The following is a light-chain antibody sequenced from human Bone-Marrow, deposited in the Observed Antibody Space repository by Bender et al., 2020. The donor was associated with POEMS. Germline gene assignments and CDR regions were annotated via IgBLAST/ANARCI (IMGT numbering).Light chain of an antibody. CDR1: SGHNTYA. J-gene: IGLJ3*02. V-gene: IGLV4-69*01. CDR2: VNSDGSH. Sequence: QLMVTQSPSASASLGASVKLTCTLSSGHNTYAIAWHQQQPEQGPRYLMRVNSDGSHSKGDGIPDRFSGSSSGAERYLTISSLQSEDAADYYCQTWGTGTNWVFGGGTKLTVL. CDR3: QTWGTGTNWV.